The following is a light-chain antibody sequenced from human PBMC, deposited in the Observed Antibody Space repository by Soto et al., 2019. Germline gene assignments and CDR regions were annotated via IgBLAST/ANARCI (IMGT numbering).Light chain of an antibody. CDR3: QTYDHWPLT. Sequence: DIVMTQCPATLSLSAGDSATLSCSASQSVRNNLAWYQQKTGQAPRILIYAVSTRAAGLPDRLSGSGSGTEFNLTISRLQSEDFAVYYCQTYDHWPLTFGGGTKVDIK. J-gene: IGKJ4*01. CDR1: QSVRNN. V-gene: IGKV3-15*01. CDR2: AVS.